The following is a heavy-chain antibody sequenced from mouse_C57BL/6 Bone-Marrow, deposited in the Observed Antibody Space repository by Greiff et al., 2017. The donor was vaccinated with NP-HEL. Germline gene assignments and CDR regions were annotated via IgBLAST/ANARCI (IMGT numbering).Heavy chain of an antibody. CDR2: ILPGSGST. D-gene: IGHD1-1*01. V-gene: IGHV1-9*01. CDR1: GYTFTGYW. CDR3: ARIPHYYGSSDDAMDY. J-gene: IGHJ4*01. Sequence: VQLQQSGAELMKPGASVKLSCKATGYTFTGYWIEWVKQRPGHGLEWIGEILPGSGSTNYNEKFKGKATFTADTSSNTAYMQLSSLTTEDSAIYYCARIPHYYGSSDDAMDYWGQGTSVTVSS.